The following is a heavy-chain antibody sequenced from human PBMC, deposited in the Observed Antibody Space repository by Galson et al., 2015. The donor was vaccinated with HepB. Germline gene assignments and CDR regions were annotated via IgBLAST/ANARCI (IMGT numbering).Heavy chain of an antibody. CDR2: ISSSSSYI. D-gene: IGHD3-22*01. CDR1: GFTFSSYN. J-gene: IGHJ4*02. Sequence: SLRLSCAASGFTFSSYNMNWVRQAPGKGLEWVSSISSSSSYIYYADSVKGRFTVSRDNAKNSLYLQMNSLRAEDTAVYYCARGLRDSSGYYYFDYWGQGTLVTVSS. V-gene: IGHV3-21*01. CDR3: ARGLRDSSGYYYFDY.